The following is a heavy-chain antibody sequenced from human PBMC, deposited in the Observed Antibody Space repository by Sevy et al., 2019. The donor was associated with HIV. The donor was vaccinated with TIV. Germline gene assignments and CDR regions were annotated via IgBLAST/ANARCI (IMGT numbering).Heavy chain of an antibody. CDR1: GFTFSSYG. Sequence: GGSLRLSCAASGFTFSSYGMHWVRQAPGKGLEWVAVIWYDGSNKYYADSVKGRFTISRDNSKNTLYLQMNSLRAEDTGVYYCAREDSSVSHDAFDIWGQGTMVTVSS. J-gene: IGHJ3*02. D-gene: IGHD3-22*01. V-gene: IGHV3-33*01. CDR2: IWYDGSNK. CDR3: AREDSSVSHDAFDI.